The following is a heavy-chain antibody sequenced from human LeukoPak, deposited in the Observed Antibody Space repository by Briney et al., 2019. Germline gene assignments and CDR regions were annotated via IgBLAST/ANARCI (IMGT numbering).Heavy chain of an antibody. CDR3: ASLYCSSTSCLL. CDR2: ISSSSSYI. D-gene: IGHD2-2*01. V-gene: IGHV3-21*01. Sequence: PGGSLRLSYAASGFTFSSYSMNWVRQAPGKGLEWVSSISSSSSYIYYADSVKGRFIISRDNAKNSLYLQMNSLRAEDTAVYYCASLYCSSTSCLLWGQGTLVTVSS. J-gene: IGHJ4*02. CDR1: GFTFSSYS.